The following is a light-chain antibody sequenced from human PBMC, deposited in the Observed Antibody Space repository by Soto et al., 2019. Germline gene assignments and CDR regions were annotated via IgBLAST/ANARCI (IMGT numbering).Light chain of an antibody. V-gene: IGLV7-46*01. CDR3: LLSYSGSRV. J-gene: IGLJ2*01. Sequence: QAVVTQEPSLTVSPGGTVTLPCGSSTGAVTSGHYSHWFQQKPGQAPRTLIYDTSNKHSWTPARFSGSLLGGKAALTLSGAQPEDEAEYYCLLSYSGSRVFGGGTQLTVL. CDR1: TGAVTSGHY. CDR2: DTS.